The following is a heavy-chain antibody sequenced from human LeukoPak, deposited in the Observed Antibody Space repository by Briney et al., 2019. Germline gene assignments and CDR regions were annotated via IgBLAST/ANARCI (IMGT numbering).Heavy chain of an antibody. Sequence: GGSLRLSCAASGFTFSSYWMSWVRQAPGKGLDWVANIKQDGSEKYYVDSVKGRFTISRDNAKNSLYLQMNSLRAEDTAVYYCARDAIVGAISNDYWGQGTLVTVSS. CDR1: GFTFSSYW. D-gene: IGHD1-26*01. CDR2: IKQDGSEK. J-gene: IGHJ4*02. CDR3: ARDAIVGAISNDY. V-gene: IGHV3-7*01.